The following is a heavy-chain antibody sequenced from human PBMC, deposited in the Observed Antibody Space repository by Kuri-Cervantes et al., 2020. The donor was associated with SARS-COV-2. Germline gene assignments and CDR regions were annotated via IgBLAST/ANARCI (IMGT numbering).Heavy chain of an antibody. V-gene: IGHV4-39*01. D-gene: IGHD3-22*01. CDR2: IDYSGST. CDR3: AQTGFYYDNSGYSTIFDY. J-gene: IGHJ4*02. CDR1: GGSIISSTFY. Sequence: SETLSLTCTVSGGSIISSTFYWGWIRQPPVKGLEWIGSIDYSGSTYYNPSLKGRVTISVDTSKNQFSLKLSSVTAADTAVYYCAQTGFYYDNSGYSTIFDYWGQGSLVTVSS.